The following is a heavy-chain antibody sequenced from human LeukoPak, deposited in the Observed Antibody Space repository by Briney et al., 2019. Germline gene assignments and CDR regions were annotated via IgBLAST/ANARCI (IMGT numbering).Heavy chain of an antibody. D-gene: IGHD6-19*01. Sequence: SETLSLTCTVSGGSISSYYWSWIRQPSGKGLEWIGYIYYSGSTNYNPSLKSRVTISVDTSKNQFSLKLSSVTAADTAVYYCARRRGYSSGLFDYWGQGTLVTVSS. V-gene: IGHV4-59*08. CDR1: GGSISSYY. CDR3: ARRRGYSSGLFDY. CDR2: IYYSGST. J-gene: IGHJ4*02.